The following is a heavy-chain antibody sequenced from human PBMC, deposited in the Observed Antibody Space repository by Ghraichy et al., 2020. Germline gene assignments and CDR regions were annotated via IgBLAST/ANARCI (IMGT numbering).Heavy chain of an antibody. V-gene: IGHV3-23*01. D-gene: IGHD2/OR15-2a*01. CDR2: VSGGGGST. CDR3: AKELGDYCNGLGGN. J-gene: IGHJ4*02. CDR1: GFTFSSYG. Sequence: GESLNISCAASGFTFSSYGMHWVRQAPGKGLEWVSGVSGGGGSTYYADSVKGRFTISRDNSKNTLYLQIASLRADDTAIYYCAKELGDYCNGLGGNWGQGTLVTVSS.